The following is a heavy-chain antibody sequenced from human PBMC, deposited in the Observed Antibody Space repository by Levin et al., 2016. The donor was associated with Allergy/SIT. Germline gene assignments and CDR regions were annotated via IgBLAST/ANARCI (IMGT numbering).Heavy chain of an antibody. J-gene: IGHJ4*02. D-gene: IGHD2-15*01. CDR1: GFTFSSYW. Sequence: GESLKISCAASGFTFSSYWMSWVRQAPGKGLEWVANIKQDGSEKYYVDSVKGRFTISRDNAKNSLYLQMNSLRDEDTAVYYCARDFHAIVVVVAAYLDYWGQGTLVTVSS. CDR3: ARDFHAIVVVVAAYLDY. CDR2: IKQDGSEK. V-gene: IGHV3-7*01.